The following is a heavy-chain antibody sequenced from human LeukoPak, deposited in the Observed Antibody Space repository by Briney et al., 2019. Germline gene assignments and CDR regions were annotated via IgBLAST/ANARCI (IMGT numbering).Heavy chain of an antibody. V-gene: IGHV3-23*01. CDR1: GFTFSSYA. CDR2: ISGSGGST. D-gene: IGHD3-9*01. Sequence: GGSLRLSCAASGFTFSSYAMSWVRQAPGKGLEWVSAISGSGGSTYYADSVKGRFTISRDNSKNTLYLQMYSLRAEDTAVYYCAKLLLHYDILTGYYFDYWGQGTLVTVSS. J-gene: IGHJ4*02. CDR3: AKLLLHYDILTGYYFDY.